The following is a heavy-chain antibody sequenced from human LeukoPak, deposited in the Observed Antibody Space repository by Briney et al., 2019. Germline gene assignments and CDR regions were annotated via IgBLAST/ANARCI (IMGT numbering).Heavy chain of an antibody. CDR2: IYYSGST. V-gene: IGHV4-59*01. Sequence: SETLSLTCTVSGSSISPYYWSWIRQPPGKGLEWIGYIYYSGSTNYNPSLKSRVTISVDTSKNQFSLKLTSMTAADTAVYYCARGATSDHRGQGTLVTVSS. J-gene: IGHJ4*02. D-gene: IGHD1-26*01. CDR1: GSSISPYY. CDR3: ARGATSDH.